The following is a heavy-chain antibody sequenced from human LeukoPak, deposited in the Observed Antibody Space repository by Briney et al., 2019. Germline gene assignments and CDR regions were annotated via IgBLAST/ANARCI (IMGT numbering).Heavy chain of an antibody. CDR3: AKYYDSSGYYPPDY. CDR1: GFTFSSYA. CDR2: ISGSGGST. D-gene: IGHD3-22*01. V-gene: IGHV3-23*01. Sequence: PGGSLRLSCAASGFTFSSYAMSWVRQAPGKGLEWVSAISGSGGSTYYADSVKGRFTISRDNSKNTLYLQMNSLRAEDTAVYYCAKYYDSSGYYPPDYWGQGTLVTVSS. J-gene: IGHJ4*02.